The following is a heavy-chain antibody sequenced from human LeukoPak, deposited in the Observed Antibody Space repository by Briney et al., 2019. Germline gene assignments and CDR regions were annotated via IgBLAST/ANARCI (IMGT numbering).Heavy chain of an antibody. J-gene: IGHJ4*02. Sequence: ASQTLSLTCTVSGGSISSGSYYWSWIRQPAGKGLEWIGRIYTSGSTNYNPSLKSRVTISVDTSKNQFSLKLSSVTAADTAVYYCARDPHAGYYDFWSGYYYSGNYFDYWGQGTLVTVSS. D-gene: IGHD3-3*01. CDR3: ARDPHAGYYDFWSGYYYSGNYFDY. V-gene: IGHV4-61*02. CDR2: IYTSGST. CDR1: GGSISSGSYY.